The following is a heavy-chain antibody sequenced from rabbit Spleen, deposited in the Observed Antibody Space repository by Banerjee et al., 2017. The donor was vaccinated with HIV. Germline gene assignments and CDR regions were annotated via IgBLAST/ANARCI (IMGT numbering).Heavy chain of an antibody. CDR3: ARDSGTSFSSYGMDL. V-gene: IGHV1S45*01. CDR1: GFSLSYNNV. J-gene: IGHJ6*01. D-gene: IGHD8-1*01. Sequence: QQQLVESGGGLVKPGASLTLTCTASGFSLSYNNVMCWVRQAPGKGLEWIGCINTSSVITWYASWAKGRFTISKTSSTTVTLQMTSLTAADTATYFCARDSGTSFSSYGMDLWGQGTLVTVS. CDR2: INTSSVIT.